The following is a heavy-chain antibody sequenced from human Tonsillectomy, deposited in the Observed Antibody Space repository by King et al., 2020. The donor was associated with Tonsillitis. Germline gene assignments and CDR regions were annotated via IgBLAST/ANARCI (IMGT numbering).Heavy chain of an antibody. CDR3: AGXXXPXXNTPXXFDAXDI. J-gene: IGHJ3*02. D-gene: IGHD2-15*01. CDR2: IATDGSVK. Sequence: VQLVESGGGLVQPGGSLRLSCAASGFTLSDYWMTWVRRAPGKGLEWVANIATDGSVKNYVDSVKGRFTISRDNARNSLYLQMDSLTAEDTATFHCAGXXXPXXNTPXXFDAXDIXGXGTTVTVS. V-gene: IGHV3-7*01. CDR1: GFTLSDYW.